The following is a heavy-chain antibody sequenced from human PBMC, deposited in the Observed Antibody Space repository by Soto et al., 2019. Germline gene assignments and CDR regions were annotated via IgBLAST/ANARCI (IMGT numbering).Heavy chain of an antibody. D-gene: IGHD2-2*01. V-gene: IGHV3-33*01. CDR3: ARDLMCSSTSCLYYFDY. Sequence: QVQLVESGGGVVQPGRSLRLSCAASGFTFSSYGMRWVRQAPGKGLEWVAVIWYDGSNKYYADSVKGRFTISRDNSKNTLYLQMNSLRAEDTAVYYCARDLMCSSTSCLYYFDYWGQGTLVTVSS. CDR2: IWYDGSNK. J-gene: IGHJ4*02. CDR1: GFTFSSYG.